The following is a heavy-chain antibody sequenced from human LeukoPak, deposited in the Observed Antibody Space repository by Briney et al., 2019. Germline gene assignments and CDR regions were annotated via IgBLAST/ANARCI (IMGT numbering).Heavy chain of an antibody. D-gene: IGHD4/OR15-4a*01. CDR1: GDSITGYS. CDR2: IYYNGDT. V-gene: IGHV4-59*01. J-gene: IGHJ5*02. Sequence: SETLSLTCSVSGDSITGYSWSWIRQTPGKGLEWIGYIYYNGDTHYNPSLNSRLSISVDTPNNQFSLNLRSVTAADTAVYYCVRGPYGASISNWFDPWGQGLLVTASS. CDR3: VRGPYGASISNWFDP.